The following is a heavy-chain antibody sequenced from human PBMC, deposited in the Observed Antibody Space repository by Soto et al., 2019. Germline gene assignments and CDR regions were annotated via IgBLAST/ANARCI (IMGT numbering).Heavy chain of an antibody. CDR3: ARGGGYVAFDY. J-gene: IGHJ4*02. CDR1: GASLSYGGFS. Sequence: PSETLSLTCTVSGASLSYGGFSWSWIRQSPGKGLEWIGYISHLESTYFHPSFKSRLTTSIDRTRNQFSLKLSSVTAADMAVYYCARGGGYVAFDYWGQGGLVTGSS. V-gene: IGHV4-30-2*06. CDR2: ISHLEST. D-gene: IGHD5-12*01.